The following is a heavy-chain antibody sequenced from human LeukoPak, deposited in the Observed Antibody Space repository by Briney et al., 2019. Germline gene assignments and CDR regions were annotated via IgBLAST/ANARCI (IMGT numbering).Heavy chain of an antibody. D-gene: IGHD3-22*01. J-gene: IGHJ4*02. CDR3: AKWSPTSYCDSSGPPGDY. CDR1: GLTFRSYA. V-gene: IGHV3-23*01. CDR2: ISASGGSP. Sequence: GGSLRLSCAASGLTFRSYAMSWVRQAPGKGLEWVSSISASGGSPYYPDSVKGRFTISRDNSRNTLYLQMNSLRAEDTAVYYCAKWSPTSYCDSSGPPGDYWGQGTLVTVSS.